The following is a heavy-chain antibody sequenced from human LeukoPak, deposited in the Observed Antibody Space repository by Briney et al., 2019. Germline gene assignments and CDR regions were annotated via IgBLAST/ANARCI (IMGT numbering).Heavy chain of an antibody. Sequence: GGSLRLSCAASGFTFSSYAMSWVRQAPGKGLEWVSAISGSGGSTYYADSVKGRFTISRDNSKNTLYLQMNSLRAKDTAVYYCAKAYSSGWYYFDYWGQGTLATVSS. CDR2: ISGSGGST. V-gene: IGHV3-23*01. CDR1: GFTFSSYA. D-gene: IGHD6-19*01. J-gene: IGHJ4*02. CDR3: AKAYSSGWYYFDY.